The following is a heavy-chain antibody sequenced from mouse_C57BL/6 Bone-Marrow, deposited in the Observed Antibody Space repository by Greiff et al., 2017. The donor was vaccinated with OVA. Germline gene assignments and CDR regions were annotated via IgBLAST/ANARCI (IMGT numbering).Heavy chain of an antibody. V-gene: IGHV3-6*01. CDR2: ISYDGSN. CDR3: ARKGITTVSP. J-gene: IGHJ1*03. Sequence: EVQRVESGPGLVKPSQSLSLTCSVTGYSITSGYYWNWIRQFPGNKLEWMGYISYDGSNNYNPSLKNRISITRDTSKNQFFLKLNSVTTEDTATYYCARKGITTVSPWGTGTTVTVSS. CDR1: GYSITSGYY. D-gene: IGHD1-1*01.